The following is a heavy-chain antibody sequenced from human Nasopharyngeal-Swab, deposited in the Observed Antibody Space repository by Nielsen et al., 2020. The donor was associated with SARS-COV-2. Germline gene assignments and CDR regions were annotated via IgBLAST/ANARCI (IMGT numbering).Heavy chain of an antibody. D-gene: IGHD2-21*01. CDR1: GFTFSSYW. CDR3: ARDLPTYSDWFDP. V-gene: IGHV3-7*01. CDR2: IKQDGSEK. J-gene: IGHJ5*02. Sequence: GESLKISCAASGFTFSSYWMSWVRQAPGKGLEWVANIKQDGSEKYYVDSVKSRFTISRDNAKNSLYLQMNSLRAEDTAVYYCARDLPTYSDWFDPWGQGTLVTVSS.